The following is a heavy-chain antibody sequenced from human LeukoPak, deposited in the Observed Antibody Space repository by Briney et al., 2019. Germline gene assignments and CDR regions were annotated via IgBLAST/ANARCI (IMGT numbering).Heavy chain of an antibody. CDR2: IYYSGST. CDR1: GGSISSGGYY. Sequence: SQTLSLTCTVSGGSISSGGYYWSWIRQHPGKGLEWIGYIYYSGSTHYNPSLKSRVTISVDTSKNQFSLKLSSVAAADTAVYYCARGVVPAAILPVGWFDPWGQGTLVTVSS. D-gene: IGHD2-2*02. J-gene: IGHJ5*02. V-gene: IGHV4-31*03. CDR3: ARGVVPAAILPVGWFDP.